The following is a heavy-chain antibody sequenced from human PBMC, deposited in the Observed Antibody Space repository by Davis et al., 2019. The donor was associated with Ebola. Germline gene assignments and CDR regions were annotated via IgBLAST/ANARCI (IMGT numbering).Heavy chain of an antibody. CDR3: ARTNYYDSLEDY. Sequence: KVSCKGSGYSFTSYWIGWVRQMPGKGLEWMGAILPGDSDTRYSPSFQGQVTISADKSISTAYLQWSSLKASDTAMYYCARTNYYDSLEDYWGQGTLVTVSS. J-gene: IGHJ4*02. CDR2: ILPGDSDT. V-gene: IGHV5-51*01. CDR1: GYSFTSYW. D-gene: IGHD3-22*01.